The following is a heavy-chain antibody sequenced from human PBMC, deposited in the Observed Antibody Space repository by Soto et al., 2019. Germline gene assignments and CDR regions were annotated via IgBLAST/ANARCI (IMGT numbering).Heavy chain of an antibody. Sequence: GGSLRLSCAASGFTFSSYGMHWVRQAPGKGLEWVAVISYDGSNKYYADSVKGRFTISRDNSKNTLYLQMNSLRAEDTAVYYCAKDGVYDYIWGSKSLGLRDYYYYYMDVWGKGTTVTVSS. D-gene: IGHD3-16*01. V-gene: IGHV3-30*18. J-gene: IGHJ6*03. CDR1: GFTFSSYG. CDR2: ISYDGSNK. CDR3: AKDGVYDYIWGSKSLGLRDYYYYYMDV.